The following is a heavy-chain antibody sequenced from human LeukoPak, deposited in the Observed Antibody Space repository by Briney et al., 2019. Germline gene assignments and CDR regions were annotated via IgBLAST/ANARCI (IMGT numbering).Heavy chain of an antibody. CDR2: INWNGGST. CDR1: GFTFDDYG. V-gene: IGHV3-20*04. Sequence: GGSLRLSCAASGFTFDDYGMSWVRQAPGKGLEWVSGINWNGGSTGYADSVKGRFTISRDNAKNSLYLQMNSLRAEDTAVCYCARAVTQRLQYYYYYMDVWGKGTTVTISS. D-gene: IGHD2-15*01. J-gene: IGHJ6*03. CDR3: ARAVTQRLQYYYYYMDV.